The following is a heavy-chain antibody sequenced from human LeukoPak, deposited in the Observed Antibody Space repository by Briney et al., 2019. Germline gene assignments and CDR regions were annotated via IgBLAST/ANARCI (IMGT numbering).Heavy chain of an antibody. CDR1: GFTFSSYA. V-gene: IGHV3-23*01. CDR2: ISGSGVST. J-gene: IGHJ4*02. CDR3: AKSRGSGLFDY. Sequence: PGGSLRLSCAASGFTFSSYAMSWVRQAPGKGLEWVSGISGSGVSTYFADSVKGRFTISRDNSKNTLYLQMNSLRAEDTAVYYCAKSRGSGLFDYWGQGTLVTVAS. D-gene: IGHD3-10*01.